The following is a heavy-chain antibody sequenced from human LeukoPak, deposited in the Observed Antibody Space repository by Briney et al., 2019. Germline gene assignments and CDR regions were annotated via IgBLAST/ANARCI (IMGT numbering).Heavy chain of an antibody. J-gene: IGHJ6*02. Sequence: SVKVSCKASGGTFSSYAISWVRQAPGQGLEWMGGIIPIFGTANYAQKFQGRVTITADESTSTAYMELSSLRSEDTAVYYCARPTYYYYGMDVWGQGTTVTVS. CDR2: IIPIFGTA. V-gene: IGHV1-69*13. CDR1: GGTFSSYA. CDR3: ARPTYYYYGMDV.